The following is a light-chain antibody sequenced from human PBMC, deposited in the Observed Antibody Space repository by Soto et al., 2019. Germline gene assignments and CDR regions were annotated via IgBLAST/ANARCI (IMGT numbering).Light chain of an antibody. CDR2: DAS. V-gene: IGKV1-5*01. CDR3: QQYYLYPYT. J-gene: IGKJ5*01. CDR1: QSISSW. Sequence: DMHITQSPSTLPSPLGDRPPTPVGASQSISSWLAWYQQKPGKAPKLLIYDASSWESGVPSRFSGSGSGTEFTLTISSLQPDDFSTYYCQQYYLYPYTFGQGTRLEI.